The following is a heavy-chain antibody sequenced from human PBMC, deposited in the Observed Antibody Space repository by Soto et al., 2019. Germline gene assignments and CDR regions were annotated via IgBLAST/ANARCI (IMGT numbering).Heavy chain of an antibody. J-gene: IGHJ4*02. V-gene: IGHV3-73*01. CDR1: GFTFSGSA. CDR3: RIVVVVAATSRPRDY. CDR2: IRSKANSYAT. Sequence: EVQLVESGGGLVQPGGSLKLSCAASGFTFSGSAMHWVRQASGKGLEWVGRIRSKANSYATAYAASVKGRFTISRDDSKNTAYLQMNSLKTEDTAVYYCRIVVVVAATSRPRDYWGQGTLVTVSS. D-gene: IGHD2-15*01.